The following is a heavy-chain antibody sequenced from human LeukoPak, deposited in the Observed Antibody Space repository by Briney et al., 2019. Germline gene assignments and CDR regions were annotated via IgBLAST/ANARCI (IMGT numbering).Heavy chain of an antibody. CDR2: IWYDGSNK. CDR3: ARDWFISGWTRGWFDP. J-gene: IGHJ5*02. V-gene: IGHV3-33*01. CDR1: GFTFSSYG. D-gene: IGHD6-19*01. Sequence: GGSLRLSCAASGFTFSSYGMHWVRQAPGKGLEWVAVIWYDGSNKYYADSVKGRFTISRDNSKNTLYLQMNSLRAEDTAVYYYARDWFISGWTRGWFDPWGQGTLVTVSS.